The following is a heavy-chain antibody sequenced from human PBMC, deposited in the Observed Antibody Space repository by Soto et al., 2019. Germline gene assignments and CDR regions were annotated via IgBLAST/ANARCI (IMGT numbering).Heavy chain of an antibody. CDR2: IYPGDSDT. Sequence: GESLKISCKGSGYRFTNYWIGWVRQMPGKGLEWMGIIYPGDSDTRYSPSFQGQVTISADKSINTAYLQWSSLKASDTAMYYCARDYCSGTTCYELDYWGQGTQVTGSS. CDR3: ARDYCSGTTCYELDY. D-gene: IGHD2-2*01. CDR1: GYRFTNYW. V-gene: IGHV5-51*01. J-gene: IGHJ4*02.